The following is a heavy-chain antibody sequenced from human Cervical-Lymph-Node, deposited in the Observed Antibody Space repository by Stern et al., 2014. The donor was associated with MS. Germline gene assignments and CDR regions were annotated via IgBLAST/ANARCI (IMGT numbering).Heavy chain of an antibody. Sequence: VQLVESGGGVVQPERSLRLSCAASGFTFSSSAMHWVRQAPGKGLEWVAVIWYDGSQKYYADSVKGRFTVSRDNSKNTLYLQMHSLRVEDTAVYYCARDPAATKFSYYYNMDVWGKGTTVTVSS. CDR1: GFTFSSSA. CDR3: ARDPAATKFSYYYNMDV. CDR2: IWYDGSQK. V-gene: IGHV3-33*01. J-gene: IGHJ6*04. D-gene: IGHD3-9*01.